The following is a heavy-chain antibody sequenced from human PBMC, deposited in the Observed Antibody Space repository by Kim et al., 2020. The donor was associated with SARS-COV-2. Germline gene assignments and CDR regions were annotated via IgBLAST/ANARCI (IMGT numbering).Heavy chain of an antibody. J-gene: IGHJ4*02. V-gene: IGHV5-51*01. CDR1: GYSFTSYW. CDR2: IYPGDSDT. Sequence: GESLKISCKGSGYSFTSYWIGWVRQMPGKGLEWMGIIYPGDSDTRYSPSFQGQVTISADKSISTAYLQWSSLKASDTAMYYCARAITIFGVVIISEGYYFDYWGQGTLVTVSS. CDR3: ARAITIFGVVIISEGYYFDY. D-gene: IGHD3-3*01.